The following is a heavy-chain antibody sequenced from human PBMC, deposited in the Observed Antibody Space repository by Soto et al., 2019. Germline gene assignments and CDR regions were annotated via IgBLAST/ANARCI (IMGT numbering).Heavy chain of an antibody. CDR2: IYYSGST. D-gene: IGHD4-17*01. CDR1: GGSISSSGYY. V-gene: IGHV4-39*01. Sequence: QLQLQESGPGLVKPSETLSLICTVSGGSISSSGYYWGWIRQPPGKGLEWIGTIYYSGSTYYNPSPKSRVTISVDTSKNQFSLKLSSVTAADTAVYYGARQFSVYGDYGRYFDFWGQGTLVTVSS. J-gene: IGHJ4*02. CDR3: ARQFSVYGDYGRYFDF.